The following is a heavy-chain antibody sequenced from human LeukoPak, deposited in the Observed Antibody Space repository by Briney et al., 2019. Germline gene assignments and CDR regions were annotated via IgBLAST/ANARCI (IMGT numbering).Heavy chain of an antibody. CDR1: GFTFSSYD. D-gene: IGHD5-24*01. CDR2: IGSAGDP. V-gene: IGHV3-13*05. J-gene: IGHJ4*02. CDR3: TRQTERDAYIRY. Sequence: GGSLRLSCAPSGFTFSSYDMHWVRQATGRALEWVSAIGSAGDPYYPGSVKGRFTISREDAKNSLYLQMNSLRAEDTAVYYCTRQTERDAYIRYWGQGTLVTVSS.